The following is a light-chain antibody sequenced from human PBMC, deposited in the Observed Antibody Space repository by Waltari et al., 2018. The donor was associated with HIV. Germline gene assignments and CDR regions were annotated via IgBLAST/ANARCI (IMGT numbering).Light chain of an antibody. CDR1: QSVVTQ. Sequence: DIQMTQSPSTLSASVGDRVTITCRASQSVVTQLAWYQQKPGKAPNLLIYKASNLESGVPSRFSGSGSGTEFTLTIISLQPDDFASYYCQQYYSYSFTFGGWTKVEIK. CDR3: QQYYSYSFT. V-gene: IGKV1-5*03. CDR2: KAS. J-gene: IGKJ4*01.